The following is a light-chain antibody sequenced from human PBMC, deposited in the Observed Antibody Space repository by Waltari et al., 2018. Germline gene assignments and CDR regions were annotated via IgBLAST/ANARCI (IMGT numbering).Light chain of an antibody. CDR1: NIESKS. CDR2: YDN. CDR3: QVWDANTDPGV. J-gene: IGLJ1*01. V-gene: IGLV3-21*01. Sequence: SYVLTQPPSVSVAPGETARITCGGNNIESKSVHWYRQRPGQAPVLVISYDNDRAAGIPERFAGSNSGTTATLTISRVEAGDEADYYCQVWDANTDPGVFGTGTEVTVL.